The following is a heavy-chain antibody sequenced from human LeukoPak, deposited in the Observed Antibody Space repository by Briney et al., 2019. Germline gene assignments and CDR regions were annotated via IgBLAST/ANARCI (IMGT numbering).Heavy chain of an antibody. CDR1: GGSFSGYC. J-gene: IGHJ5*02. V-gene: IGHV4-34*01. CDR3: ASCIVGATTWWFDP. D-gene: IGHD1-26*01. CDR2: INHSGST. Sequence: SETLSLTCAVYGGSFSGYCWSWIRQPPGKGLEWIGEINHSGSTNYNPSLKSRVTISVDTSKNQFSLKLSSVTAADTAVYYCASCIVGATTWWFDPWGQGTLVTVSS.